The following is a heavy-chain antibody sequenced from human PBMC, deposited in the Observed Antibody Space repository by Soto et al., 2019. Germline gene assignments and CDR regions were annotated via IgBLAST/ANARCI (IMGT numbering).Heavy chain of an antibody. J-gene: IGHJ4*02. CDR3: ARKNDYYDY. V-gene: IGHV4-59*01. Sequence: PSETLSLTCTVSGDSIRSNYWSWIRQPPGKGLEWIGYISNSGYTNYNPSLKSRVTISVDTSKNQFSLKLSSVTAADTAVYYCARKNDYYDYWGQGTRVTVSS. CDR1: GDSIRSNY. CDR2: ISNSGYT.